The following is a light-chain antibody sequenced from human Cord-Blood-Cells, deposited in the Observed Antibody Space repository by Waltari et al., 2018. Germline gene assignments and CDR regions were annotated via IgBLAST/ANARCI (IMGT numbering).Light chain of an antibody. Sequence: DIQMTQSPSTLSASVGDRVTITSRASHSISSWLAWYQQKPGKAPKLLIYKASSLESGVPSKFSGSVSGTEFTLTISSLQPDDFATYYGQQYNSYSGTFGQGTKVEIK. CDR3: QQYNSYSGT. CDR1: HSISSW. J-gene: IGKJ1*01. CDR2: KAS. V-gene: IGKV1-5*03.